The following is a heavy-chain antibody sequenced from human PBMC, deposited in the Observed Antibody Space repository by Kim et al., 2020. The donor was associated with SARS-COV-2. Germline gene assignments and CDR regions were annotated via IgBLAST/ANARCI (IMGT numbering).Heavy chain of an antibody. J-gene: IGHJ4*02. CDR3: ATTYSSGWYVY. D-gene: IGHD6-19*01. CDR1: GGSISSSSYY. Sequence: SETLSLTCTVSGGSISSSSYYWGWIRQPPGKGLEWIGSIYYSGSTYYNPSLKSRVTISVDTSKNQFSLKLSSVTAADTAVYYCATTYSSGWYVYWGQGTLVTVSS. CDR2: IYYSGST. V-gene: IGHV4-39*01.